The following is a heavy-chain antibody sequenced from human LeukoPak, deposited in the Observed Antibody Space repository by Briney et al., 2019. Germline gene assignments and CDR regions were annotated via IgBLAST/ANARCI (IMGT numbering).Heavy chain of an antibody. CDR3: TVLNYYDSSGYSSYYYYYYLDV. Sequence: GGSLRLSCTASGFTFGDYAMSWVRQAPGKGLERVGFIRSKAYGGTTEYAASVKGRFTISRDDSKSIAYLQMNSLKTEDTAAYYYTVLNYYDSSGYSSYYYYYYLDVWGKGTTVSVSS. V-gene: IGHV3-49*04. D-gene: IGHD3-22*01. J-gene: IGHJ6*03. CDR1: GFTFGDYA. CDR2: IRSKAYGGTT.